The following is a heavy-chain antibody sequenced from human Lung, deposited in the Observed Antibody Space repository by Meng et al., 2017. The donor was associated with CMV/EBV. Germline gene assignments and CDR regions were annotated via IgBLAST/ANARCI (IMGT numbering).Heavy chain of an antibody. Sequence: GGSLRLSCAASGFTVSSNSMNWVRQAPGKGLEWVSLIYSGGGTYYADSVKGRFTISRGNFKNTLYLQMNSLRAEDTAVYYCARVLTAHHYYGMDVWGQGTTVTVSS. CDR3: ARVLTAHHYYGMDV. CDR1: GFTVSSNS. D-gene: IGHD5-18*01. J-gene: IGHJ6*02. V-gene: IGHV3-53*01. CDR2: IYSGGGT.